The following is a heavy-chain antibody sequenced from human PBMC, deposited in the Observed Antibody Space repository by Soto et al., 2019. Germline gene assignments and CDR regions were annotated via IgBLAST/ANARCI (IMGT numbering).Heavy chain of an antibody. V-gene: IGHV3-23*01. CDR1: GFTFSSYA. J-gene: IGHJ4*02. Sequence: EVQLLESGGGLVQPGGSLRLSCAASGFTFSSYAMSWVRQAPGKGLEWVSAISGSGGSTYYADSVKGRFTISRDNSKNALYLKMNSLRAEDTAVYYCSESGYDFWSGYYFGDFDYWGQGTLVTVSS. D-gene: IGHD3-3*01. CDR2: ISGSGGST. CDR3: SESGYDFWSGYYFGDFDY.